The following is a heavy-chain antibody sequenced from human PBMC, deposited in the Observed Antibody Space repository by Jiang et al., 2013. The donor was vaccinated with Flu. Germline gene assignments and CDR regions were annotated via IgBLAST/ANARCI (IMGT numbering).Heavy chain of an antibody. V-gene: IGHV3-30-3*01. J-gene: IGHJ2*01. D-gene: IGHD5-18*01. CDR3: ARDNSPSGIQLWFGDWYFDL. CDR1: GFTFSSYA. CDR2: ISYDGSNK. Sequence: VQLVESGGGVVQPGRSLRLSCAASGFTFSSYAMHWVRQAPGKGLEWVAVISYDGSNKYYADSVKGRFTISRDNSKNTLYLQMNSLRAEDTAVYYCARDNSPSGIQLWFGDWYFDLWGRGTLVTVSS.